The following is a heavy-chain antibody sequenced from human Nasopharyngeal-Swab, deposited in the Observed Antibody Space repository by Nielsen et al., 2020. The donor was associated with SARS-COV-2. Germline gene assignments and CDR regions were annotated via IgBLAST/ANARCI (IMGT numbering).Heavy chain of an antibody. CDR3: ARDMQGWETHWGSSRGYFEL. CDR2: ISSGGSNT. J-gene: IGHJ2*01. V-gene: IGHV3-11*06. D-gene: IGHD7-27*01. Sequence: GESLKISCASSGFTFTDNYMSWIRQAPGKGLEWLSYISSGGSNTNYADSVKGRFTVSRDNAKNSLYLQMNSLRAEDTAVYYCARDMQGWETHWGSSRGYFELWGRGTLVTVSS. CDR1: GFTFTDNY.